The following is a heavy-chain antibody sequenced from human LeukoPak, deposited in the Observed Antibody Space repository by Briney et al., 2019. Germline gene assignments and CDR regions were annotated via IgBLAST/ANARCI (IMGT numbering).Heavy chain of an antibody. J-gene: IGHJ4*02. V-gene: IGHV3-7*01. CDR3: ARGEDGDYAGYYFDY. CDR2: IKQDGSEK. D-gene: IGHD4-17*01. Sequence: GGSLRLSCAASGFTFSSYSMNWVRQAPGKGLEWVANIKQDGSEKYYVDSVKGRFTISRDNAKNSLYLQMNSLRAEDTAVYYCARGEDGDYAGYYFDYWGQGTLVAVSS. CDR1: GFTFSSYS.